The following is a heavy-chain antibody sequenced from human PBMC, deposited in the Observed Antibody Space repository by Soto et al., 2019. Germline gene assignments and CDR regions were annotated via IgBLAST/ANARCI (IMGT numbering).Heavy chain of an antibody. V-gene: IGHV1-69*13. J-gene: IGHJ6*02. Sequence: SVKVSCKASGGTFSSYAISWVRQAPGQGLEWMGGIITIFGTANYAQKFQGRVTITAVESTSTADMELSSLRSEDTAVYYCARGNCSSTICHHPRLYYYYGMDVWGQGTTVTVSS. CDR1: GGTFSSYA. CDR3: ARGNCSSTICHHPRLYYYYGMDV. D-gene: IGHD2-2*01. CDR2: IITIFGTA.